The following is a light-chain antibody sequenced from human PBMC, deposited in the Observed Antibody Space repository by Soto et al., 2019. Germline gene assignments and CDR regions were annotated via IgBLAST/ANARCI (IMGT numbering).Light chain of an antibody. V-gene: IGKV1-9*01. CDR3: QHLHTYPYT. CDR1: RGIASS. Sequence: IQLTQSPSSLSASVGDRVTITCRASRGIASSLAWYQQKPGNAPKLLIYAASTLQSGVPSRFSGSGSGTDFTLTITSLQPEDFATYYCQHLHTYPYTFGQGTKLEIK. J-gene: IGKJ2*01. CDR2: AAS.